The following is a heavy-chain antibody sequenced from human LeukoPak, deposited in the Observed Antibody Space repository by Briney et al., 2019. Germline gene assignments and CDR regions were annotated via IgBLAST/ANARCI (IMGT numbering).Heavy chain of an antibody. J-gene: IGHJ1*01. CDR2: INPNSGGT. Sequence: ASVKVSCKASGYTFTGYYMHWVRQAPGQGLEWMGWINPNSGGTNYAQKFQGWVTMTRDTSISTAYMELSRLRSDDTAVYYCARGLSYSSSWFQHWGQGTLVTVSS. CDR3: ARGLSYSSSWFQH. V-gene: IGHV1-2*04. D-gene: IGHD6-13*01. CDR1: GYTFTGYY.